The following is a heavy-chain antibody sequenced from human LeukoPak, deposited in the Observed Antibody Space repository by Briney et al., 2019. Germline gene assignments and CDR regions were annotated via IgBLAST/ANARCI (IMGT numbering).Heavy chain of an antibody. CDR3: ARGREYYYYYYYMDV. J-gene: IGHJ6*03. CDR2: ISSSSSTI. Sequence: GGSLRLSCAASGFTFSSYSMNWVRQAPGKGLEWVSYISSSSSTIYYADSVKGRFTISRDNAKNSLYLQMNSLRAEDTAVYYCARGREYYYYYYYMDVWGKGITVTVSS. CDR1: GFTFSSYS. V-gene: IGHV3-48*01. D-gene: IGHD3-10*01.